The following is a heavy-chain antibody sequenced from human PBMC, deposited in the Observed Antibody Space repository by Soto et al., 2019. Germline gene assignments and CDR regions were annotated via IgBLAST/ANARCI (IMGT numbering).Heavy chain of an antibody. CDR3: ARADGFGVVTQSMDD. J-gene: IGHJ4*02. CDR2: IHSSGRA. Sequence: QLHLQESGPGLVKPSETLSLICTVSCGSISSGRYNCGWIRQPPGKGLVWIACIHSSGRAHYNPSIKSRATISVDTSSSRFSLRLISVTAADTAGYYCARADGFGVVTQSMDDWGQGTLVTLSS. V-gene: IGHV4-39*01. D-gene: IGHD3-3*01. CDR1: CGSISSGRYN.